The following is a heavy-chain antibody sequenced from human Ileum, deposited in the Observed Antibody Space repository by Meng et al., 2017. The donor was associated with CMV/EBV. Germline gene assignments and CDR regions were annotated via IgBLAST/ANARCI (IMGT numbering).Heavy chain of an antibody. D-gene: IGHD4-23*01. CDR1: GFSFNDYA. J-gene: IGHJ3*02. CDR2: IDWKSGSI. V-gene: IGHV3-9*01. Sequence: GGSRRLSCAASGFSFNDYAMHWVRQAPGKGLGWVAGIDWKSGSINYADSVKGRFTISRDNAKNSLYLQMDSLSPDDTALYYCVKDNGGDSDALHIWGQGTVVTVSS. CDR3: VKDNGGDSDALHI.